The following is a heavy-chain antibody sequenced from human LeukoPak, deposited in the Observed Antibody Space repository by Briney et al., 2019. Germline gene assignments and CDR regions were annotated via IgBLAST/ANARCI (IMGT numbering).Heavy chain of an antibody. D-gene: IGHD6-19*01. CDR2: IDYSGST. CDR1: GGSISSGDYY. CDR3: ARENSSGWSLNWFDP. V-gene: IGHV4-30-4*01. J-gene: IGHJ5*02. Sequence: SQTLSLTCTVSGGSISSGDYYWSWIRQPPEKGLEWIGYIDYSGSTDYNPSLKSRVIISVDTSKNQFSLKLSSVTAADTAVYHCARENSSGWSLNWFDPWGQGTLVTVSS.